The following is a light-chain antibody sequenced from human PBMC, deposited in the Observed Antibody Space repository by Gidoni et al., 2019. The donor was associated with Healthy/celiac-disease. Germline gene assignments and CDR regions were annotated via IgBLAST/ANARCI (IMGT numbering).Light chain of an antibody. CDR3: QQYNGHPWA. CDR1: QSIGFW. CDR2: QAS. V-gene: IGKV1-5*03. J-gene: IGKJ1*01. Sequence: DIQLTQSPSTLSASAGDRVTITCRASQSIGFWLAWYRQKPGEAPSLLISQASILQSGVPSRFSGSGSRTEFTLTINNLQPDDFATYVCQQYNGHPWAFGQGTKVEIK.